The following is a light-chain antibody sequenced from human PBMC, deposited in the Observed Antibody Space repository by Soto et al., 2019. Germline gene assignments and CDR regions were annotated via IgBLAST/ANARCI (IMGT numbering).Light chain of an antibody. J-gene: IGLJ1*01. CDR2: EVS. V-gene: IGLV2-14*01. CDR3: PSYTSSSTLYV. Sequence: QSVLTQPASVSGSPGQSITISCTGTSSDVGGYKYVSWYQQHPGKAPKLMLYEVSNRPSGVSNRYSGSKSGNTAALTISGLQAEDEADYYCPSYTSSSTLYVFGSGTKVTVL. CDR1: SSDVGGYKY.